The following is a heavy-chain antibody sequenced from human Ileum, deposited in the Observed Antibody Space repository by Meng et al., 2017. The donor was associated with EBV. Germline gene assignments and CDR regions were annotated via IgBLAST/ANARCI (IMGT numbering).Heavy chain of an antibody. Sequence: QGRLQWSGPGLVTPSGTLSLTCAVSGGPISCSNWWSWVRQAPGKGLEWIGEIHHTESTNYNPSLKSRVTISVDKSKNQFSLKLSSVTAADTAVYYCARESYSDSSGYYSLDYWGQGSLVTVSS. CDR2: IHHTEST. CDR3: ARESYSDSSGYYSLDY. J-gene: IGHJ4*02. V-gene: IGHV4-4*02. CDR1: GGPISCSNW. D-gene: IGHD3-22*01.